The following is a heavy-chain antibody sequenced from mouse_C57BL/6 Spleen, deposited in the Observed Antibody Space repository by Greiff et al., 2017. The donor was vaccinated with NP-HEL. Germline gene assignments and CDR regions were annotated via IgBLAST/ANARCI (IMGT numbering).Heavy chain of an antibody. D-gene: IGHD1-1*01. CDR1: GYTFTSYW. V-gene: IGHV1-80*01. CDR3: ASPNYYGSSYYAMDY. CDR2: IYPGDGDT. J-gene: IGHJ4*01. Sequence: QVQLQQPGAELVMPGASVKLSCKASGYTFTSYWMHWVKQRPGKGLEWIGQIYPGDGDTNYNGKFKGKATLTADKSSSTAYMQLSSLTSEDSAVYFCASPNYYGSSYYAMDYWGQGTSVTVSS.